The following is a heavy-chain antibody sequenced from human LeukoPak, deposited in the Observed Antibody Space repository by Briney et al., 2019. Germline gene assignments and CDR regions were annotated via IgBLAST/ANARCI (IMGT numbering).Heavy chain of an antibody. CDR1: GGSISSSSYY. CDR2: MYYSGST. Sequence: PSETLSLTCTVSGGSISSSSYYWGWNRQPPGKGPEWIVSMYYSGSTFYNPSLKSRVTMSVDTSKNQFSLKLSSVTAADTAMYYCARDLYEDSSWYPSYYFDYWGQGTLVTVSS. D-gene: IGHD6-13*01. CDR3: ARDLYEDSSWYPSYYFDY. V-gene: IGHV4-39*07. J-gene: IGHJ4*02.